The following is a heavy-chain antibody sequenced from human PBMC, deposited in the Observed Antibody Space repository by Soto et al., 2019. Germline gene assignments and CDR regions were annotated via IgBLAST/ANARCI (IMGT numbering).Heavy chain of an antibody. D-gene: IGHD6-13*01. CDR1: RFSLRASGMC. CDR3: ARRAAYSRYYYFDD. CDR2: VDWDDDK. V-gene: IGHV2-70*01. J-gene: IGHJ4*02. Sequence: SGAALVNPTQTPTLTCTYSRFSLRASGMCVGWIRQPPGKALEKLALVDWDDDKYYNASLRTRLTISRDTSKNTVILTMTNMDAVDTATYYCARRAAYSRYYYFDDWGQGSLVTVSS.